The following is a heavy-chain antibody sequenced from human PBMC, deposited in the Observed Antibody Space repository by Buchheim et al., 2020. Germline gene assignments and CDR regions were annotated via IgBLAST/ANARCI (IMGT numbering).Heavy chain of an antibody. CDR3: ARDSEDSGSYRSSYYYYGMDV. CDR1: GFTFSSYS. J-gene: IGHJ6*02. D-gene: IGHD1-26*01. Sequence: EVQLVESGGGLVQPGGSLRLSCAASGFTFSSYSMNWVRQAPGKGLEWVSYISSSSSTIYYADSVKGRFTISRDNAKNSLYLPMNSLRAEDTAVYYCARDSEDSGSYRSSYYYYGMDVWGQGTT. V-gene: IGHV3-48*04. CDR2: ISSSSSTI.